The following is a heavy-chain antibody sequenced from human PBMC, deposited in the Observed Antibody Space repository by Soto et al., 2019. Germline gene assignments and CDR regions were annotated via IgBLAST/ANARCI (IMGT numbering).Heavy chain of an antibody. Sequence: GGSLTLSCAASGVSFSSDQMSWVRHAPGKGKEWMGTIKLDASAKKYVDSVKGRFTMSRDNTNNSLYLQMDSLSAEDTAVYYCARDSGYGLVASVNHYLDFWGRGTLVTVSS. CDR1: GVSFSSDQ. CDR2: IKLDASAK. V-gene: IGHV3-7*01. J-gene: IGHJ4*01. D-gene: IGHD3-10*01. CDR3: ARDSGYGLVASVNHYLDF.